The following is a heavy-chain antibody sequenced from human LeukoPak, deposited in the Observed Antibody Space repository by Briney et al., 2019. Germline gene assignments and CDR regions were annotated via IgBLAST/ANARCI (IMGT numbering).Heavy chain of an antibody. CDR1: GYTLTELS. Sequence: EASVEVSCKVSGYTLTELSMHWVRQAPGKGLEWMGGFDPEDGETIYAQKFQGRVTMTEDTSTDTAYMELSSLRSEDTAVYYCATTDPRFYSNYVYYYGMDVWGKGTTVTVSS. D-gene: IGHD4-11*01. J-gene: IGHJ6*04. CDR2: FDPEDGET. CDR3: ATTDPRFYSNYVYYYGMDV. V-gene: IGHV1-24*01.